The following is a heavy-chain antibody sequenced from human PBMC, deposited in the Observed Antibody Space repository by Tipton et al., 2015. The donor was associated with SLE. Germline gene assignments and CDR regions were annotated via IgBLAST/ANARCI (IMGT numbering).Heavy chain of an antibody. CDR1: GGSISSYY. CDR3: ARDRRIGMATDAFDI. J-gene: IGHJ3*02. D-gene: IGHD5-24*01. Sequence: LSLTCTVSGGSISSYYWSWVRQAPGKGLEWVSVIYSGGSTYYADSVKGRFTISRDNSKNTLYLQMNSLRAEDTAVYYCARDRRIGMATDAFDIWGQGTMVTVSS. V-gene: IGHV3-53*05. CDR2: IYSGGST.